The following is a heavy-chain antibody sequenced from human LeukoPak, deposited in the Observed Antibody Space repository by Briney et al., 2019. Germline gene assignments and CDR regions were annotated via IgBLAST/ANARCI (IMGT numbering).Heavy chain of an antibody. D-gene: IGHD1-26*01. CDR3: ARSRLGALDY. V-gene: IGHV3-72*01. CDR2: IKNKAKSYTT. Sequence: PGGSLRLSCAASGFFFSDPYVEWVRQAPGKGLEWVGRIKNKAKSYTTEYAASVKGRFTISRDDSKNSLYLQMDSLKTEDTAVYFCARSRLGALDYWGQGTLVTVSS. CDR1: GFFFSDPY. J-gene: IGHJ4*02.